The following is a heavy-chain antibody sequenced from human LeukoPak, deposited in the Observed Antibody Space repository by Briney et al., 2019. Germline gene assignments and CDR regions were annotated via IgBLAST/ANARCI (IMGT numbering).Heavy chain of an antibody. CDR3: ARVTYGSGTYGAFDY. D-gene: IGHD3-10*01. CDR1: GFIFSNYA. Sequence: GGSLRLSCAASGFIFSNYAMSWVRQAPGKGLEWVSTISGSGDNTYYADSVKGRFTISRDNSKNTLYLQMNSLRAEDTAVYYCARVTYGSGTYGAFDYWGQGTLVTVSS. CDR2: ISGSGDNT. V-gene: IGHV3-23*01. J-gene: IGHJ4*02.